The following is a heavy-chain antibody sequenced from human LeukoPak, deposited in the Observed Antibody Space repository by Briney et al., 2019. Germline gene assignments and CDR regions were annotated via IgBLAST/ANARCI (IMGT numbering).Heavy chain of an antibody. D-gene: IGHD2/OR15-2a*01. CDR1: GFTFSSYG. V-gene: IGHV3-33*01. CDR2: IWYDGSNK. Sequence: GGSLRLSCAASGFTFSSYGMHWVRQAPSKGLEWVAVIWYDGSNKYYADSVKGRFTISRDNSKNTLYLQMNSPRAEDTAVYYCARNMANSPDYWGQGTLVTVSS. J-gene: IGHJ4*02. CDR3: ARNMANSPDY.